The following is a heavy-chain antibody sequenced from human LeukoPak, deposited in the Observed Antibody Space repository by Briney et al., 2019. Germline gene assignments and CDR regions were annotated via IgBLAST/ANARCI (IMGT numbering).Heavy chain of an antibody. CDR1: GFTFSSYA. J-gene: IGHJ4*02. D-gene: IGHD1-26*01. CDR3: ARDGLKWEPLYYFDY. Sequence: GGSLRLSCAASGFTFSSYAMHWVRQAPGKGLEWVAVISYDGSNKYYADSVKGRFTISRDNSKNTLYLQMNSLRAEDTAVYYWARDGLKWEPLYYFDYWGQGTLVTVSS. CDR2: ISYDGSNK. V-gene: IGHV3-30-3*01.